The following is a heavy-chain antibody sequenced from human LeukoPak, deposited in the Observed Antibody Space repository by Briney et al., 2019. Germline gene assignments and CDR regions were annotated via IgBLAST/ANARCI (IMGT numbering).Heavy chain of an antibody. Sequence: SETLSLTCAVYGGSFSGYYWSWIRQPPGRGLEWIGEINHSGSTNYNPSLKSRVTISVDTSKNQFSLKLSSVTAADTAVYYCARRADFWSGKPKHLFDYWGQGTLVTVSS. CDR1: GGSFSGYY. CDR2: INHSGST. J-gene: IGHJ4*02. V-gene: IGHV4-34*01. D-gene: IGHD3-3*01. CDR3: ARRADFWSGKPKHLFDY.